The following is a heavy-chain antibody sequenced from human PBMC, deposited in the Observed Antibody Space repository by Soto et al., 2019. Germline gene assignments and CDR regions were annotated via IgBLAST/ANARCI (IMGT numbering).Heavy chain of an antibody. J-gene: IGHJ4*02. CDR1: GGSISGYF. CDR2: MSYTGNT. CDR3: ARAATTIVPLAQ. D-gene: IGHD3-10*01. Sequence: PSETLSLTCTVSGGSISGYFWNWIRQPPGKGLEWIGYMSYTGNTNYNPSLTSRVSISVDTSKNQFSLNLNSVTAADTAVYYCARAATTIVPLAQWGQGTLVTVSS. V-gene: IGHV4-59*01.